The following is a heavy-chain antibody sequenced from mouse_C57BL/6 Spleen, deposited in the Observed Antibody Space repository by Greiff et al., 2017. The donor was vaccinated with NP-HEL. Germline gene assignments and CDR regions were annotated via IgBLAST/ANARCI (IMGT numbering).Heavy chain of an antibody. CDR2: INPGSGGT. J-gene: IGHJ3*01. CDR3: ARQGAY. CDR1: GYAFTNYL. V-gene: IGHV1-54*01. Sequence: VQRVESGAELVRPGTSVKVSCKASGYAFTNYLIEWVKQRPGQGLEWIGVINPGSGGTNYNEKFKGKATLTADKSSSTAYMQLSSLTSEDSAVYFCARQGAYWGQGTLVTVSA.